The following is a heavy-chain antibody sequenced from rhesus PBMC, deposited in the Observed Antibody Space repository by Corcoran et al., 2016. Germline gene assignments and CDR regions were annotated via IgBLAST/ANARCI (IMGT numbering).Heavy chain of an antibody. CDR3: ARGNPPDY. CDR1: GGSISDDYY. J-gene: IGHJ4*01. CDR2: IYGSGWDT. V-gene: IGHV4-106*01. Sequence: QVQLQESGPGLVKPSETLSLTCAVSGGSISDDYYWSWIRQPPGKGLEWIGYIYGSGWDTNYNPSLKNRVTISIDTSKNQFSLKLTSVTDAGTAVYYCARGNPPDYWGQGLLVTVSS.